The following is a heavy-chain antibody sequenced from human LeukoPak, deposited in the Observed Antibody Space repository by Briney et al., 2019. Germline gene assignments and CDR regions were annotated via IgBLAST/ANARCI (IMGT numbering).Heavy chain of an antibody. Sequence: PGGSLRLSCAASGFTFSSYAMHWVRQAPGKGLEYVSAISSNGGSTYYASPVKGRFTISRDNSKNTLYLQMGSLRAEDMAVYYCARDQGYSYGSVYYYYGMDVWGQGTTVTVSS. CDR3: ARDQGYSYGSVYYYYGMDV. J-gene: IGHJ6*02. D-gene: IGHD5-18*01. V-gene: IGHV3-64*01. CDR2: ISSNGGST. CDR1: GFTFSSYA.